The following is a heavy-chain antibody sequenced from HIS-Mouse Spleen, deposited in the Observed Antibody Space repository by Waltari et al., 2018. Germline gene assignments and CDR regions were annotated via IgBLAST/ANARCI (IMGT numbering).Heavy chain of an antibody. J-gene: IGHJ4*02. CDR1: GYTFTSSD. CDR2: MNPNSGNT. CDR3: ARVYYDFWSGYYY. V-gene: IGHV1-8*01. D-gene: IGHD3-3*01. Sequence: HVQLVQSGAEVKKPGASVKVSCKASGYTFTSSDINWLHLATGQGLEWMGWMNPNSGNTGYAQKFQGRVTMTRNTSISTAYMELSSLRSEDTAVYYCARVYYDFWSGYYYWGQGTLVTVSS.